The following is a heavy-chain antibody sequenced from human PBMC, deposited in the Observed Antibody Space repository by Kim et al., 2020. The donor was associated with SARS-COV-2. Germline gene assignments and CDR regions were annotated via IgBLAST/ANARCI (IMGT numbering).Heavy chain of an antibody. CDR2: IRSKAYGGTT. CDR1: GFTFGDYA. CDR3: TRDACSSTSCYLSPERRPIMDV. J-gene: IGHJ6*02. Sequence: GSLRLSCTASGFTFGDYAMSWVRQAPGKGLEWVGFIRSKAYGGTTEYAASVKGRFTISRDDSKSIAYLQMNSLKTEDTAVYYCTRDACSSTSCYLSPERRPIMDVWGQGTTVTVSS. V-gene: IGHV3-49*04. D-gene: IGHD2-2*01.